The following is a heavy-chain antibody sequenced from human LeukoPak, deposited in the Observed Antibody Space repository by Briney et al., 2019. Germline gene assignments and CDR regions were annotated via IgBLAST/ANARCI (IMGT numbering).Heavy chain of an antibody. CDR3: AKAIGRVVISYYYMDV. J-gene: IGHJ6*03. V-gene: IGHV3-23*01. D-gene: IGHD1-26*01. Sequence: PGGSVRLCCAASGFTFSSYAMSWVRQAPGKGLEWVSAISGSGGSTYYADSVKGRFTISRDNSKNTLYLQMNSLRAEDTAVYYCAKAIGRVVISYYYMDVWGKGTAVTVSS. CDR2: ISGSGGST. CDR1: GFTFSSYA.